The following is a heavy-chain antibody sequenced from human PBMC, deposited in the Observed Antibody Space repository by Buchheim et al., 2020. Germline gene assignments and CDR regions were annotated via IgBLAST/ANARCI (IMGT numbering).Heavy chain of an antibody. J-gene: IGHJ4*02. CDR1: GFTFSSYA. Sequence: VQLLQTGGGVVQPGRSLRLSCAASGFTFSSYAMHWVRQAPGKGLEWVAVISYDGSNKYYADSVKGRFTISRDNSKNTLYLQMNSLRAEDTAVYYCARGRWLRLPPFDYWGQGTL. CDR2: ISYDGSNK. D-gene: IGHD5-12*01. CDR3: ARGRWLRLPPFDY. V-gene: IGHV3-30-3*01.